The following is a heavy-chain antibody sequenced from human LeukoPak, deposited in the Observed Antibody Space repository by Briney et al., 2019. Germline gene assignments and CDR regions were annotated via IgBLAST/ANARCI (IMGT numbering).Heavy chain of an antibody. CDR2: INHSGST. CDR1: GGSFSGYY. J-gene: IGHJ6*03. CDR3: ALGAAPRGYYYYYMDV. Sequence: SETLSLTCAVYGGSFSGYYWSWIRQPPGKGLEWIGEINHSGSTTYNPSLKSRVTISVDTSKNQFSLKLSSVTAADTAVYYCALGAAPRGYYYYYMDVWGKGTTVTVSS. V-gene: IGHV4-34*01. D-gene: IGHD2-15*01.